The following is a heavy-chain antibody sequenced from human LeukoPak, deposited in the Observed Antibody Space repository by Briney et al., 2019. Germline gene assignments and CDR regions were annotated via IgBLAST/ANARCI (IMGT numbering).Heavy chain of an antibody. J-gene: IGHJ4*02. D-gene: IGHD1-26*01. CDR1: GYTFTSYG. V-gene: IGHV1-69*05. CDR2: IIPIYGTA. Sequence: GASVKVSCKASGYTFTSYGISWVRQAPGQGLEWMGRIIPIYGTANYAQKFQGRVTISTDESTSTAYMELRSLRSEDTAVYYCAREDFVPRLGSPSDYWCQGTLVTVSS. CDR3: AREDFVPRLGSPSDY.